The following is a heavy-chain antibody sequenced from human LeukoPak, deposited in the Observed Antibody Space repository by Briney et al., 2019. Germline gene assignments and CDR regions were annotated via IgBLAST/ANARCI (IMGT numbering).Heavy chain of an antibody. CDR1: GFTFSSHA. V-gene: IGHV3-23*01. Sequence: GGSLRLSCAASGFTFSSHAMSWVRRAPGKGLEWISLIRGSSDVIEYADSVRGRFTISRDNSKNTVSLQMNNLRAEDTAVYYCAKGQSASSTFDSWGQGTLVTVSS. CDR2: IRGSSDVI. J-gene: IGHJ4*02. CDR3: AKGQSASSTFDS.